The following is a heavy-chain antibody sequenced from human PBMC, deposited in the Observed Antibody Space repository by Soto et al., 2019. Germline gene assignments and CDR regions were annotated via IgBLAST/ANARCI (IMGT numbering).Heavy chain of an antibody. D-gene: IGHD6-13*01. CDR2: ISYDGSNK. CDR3: ARVEAAAGASYDY. V-gene: IGHV3-30-3*01. Sequence: QVQLVESGGGVVQPGRSLRLSCAASGFTFSSYAMHWVRQAPGKGLEWVAVISYDGSNKYYADSVKGRFTISRDNSKNTLYLQMNSLRAEDTAVYYCARVEAAAGASYDYCGQGTLVTVSS. CDR1: GFTFSSYA. J-gene: IGHJ4*02.